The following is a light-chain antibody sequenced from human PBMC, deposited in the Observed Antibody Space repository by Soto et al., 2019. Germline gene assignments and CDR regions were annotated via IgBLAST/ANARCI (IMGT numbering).Light chain of an antibody. J-gene: IGKJ4*01. CDR1: QNIGNK. V-gene: IGKV3-15*01. CDR3: QEYNYWHPST. Sequence: VMTQSPGTLSVSPGERATLSCRASQNIGNKLGWYQQKPGQAPRLLIYGASTRATGIPVRFSGSGSGTEFTLTITSLQSEDSAVYYCQEYNYWHPSTVGGGTKVDSK. CDR2: GAS.